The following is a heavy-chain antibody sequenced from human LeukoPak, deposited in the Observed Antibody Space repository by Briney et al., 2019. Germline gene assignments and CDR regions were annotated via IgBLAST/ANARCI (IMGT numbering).Heavy chain of an antibody. Sequence: ASVKVSCKASGYTFTSYAMHWVRQAPGQRLEWMGWINAGNGDTKYSQKFQGRVTITRDTSVSTAYMELSSLRSEDTAVYYCARERGVMGWFDPWGQGTLVTVSS. CDR3: ARERGVMGWFDP. D-gene: IGHD2-21*01. J-gene: IGHJ5*02. CDR1: GYTFTSYA. V-gene: IGHV1-3*01. CDR2: INAGNGDT.